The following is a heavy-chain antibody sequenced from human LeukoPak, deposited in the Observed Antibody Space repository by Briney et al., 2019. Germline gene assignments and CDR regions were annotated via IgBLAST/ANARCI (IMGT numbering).Heavy chain of an antibody. V-gene: IGHV1-2*02. CDR3: ARERAVAATPFDY. J-gene: IGHJ4*02. D-gene: IGHD2-15*01. Sequence: ASEKISCTASGYTLTGYYMHRVRHAPGQGLEGVGWINTNRGGTNYAHKFQGTVTMTRDTSISTAYMELSRLSSDDTAEYYCARERAVAATPFDYWGQGTLVTVSS. CDR1: GYTLTGYY. CDR2: INTNRGGT.